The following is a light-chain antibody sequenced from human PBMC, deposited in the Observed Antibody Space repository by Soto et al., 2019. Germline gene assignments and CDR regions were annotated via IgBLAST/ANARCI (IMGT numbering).Light chain of an antibody. Sequence: EIVMTQSPATLSVSPGERATLSCRASQSVSSNLAWYQQKPGQAPRLLIYGASNRATGIPARFSGSGSGTDFTLTISSLEPEDFAVYYCQQRSNWPVTFGLGT. CDR3: QQRSNWPVT. CDR2: GAS. V-gene: IGKV3-11*01. J-gene: IGKJ1*01. CDR1: QSVSSN.